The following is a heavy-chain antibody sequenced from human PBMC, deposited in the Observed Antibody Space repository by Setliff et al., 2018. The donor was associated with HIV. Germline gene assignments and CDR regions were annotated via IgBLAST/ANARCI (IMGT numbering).Heavy chain of an antibody. CDR3: AALKGYSYGRGCFDP. Sequence: GGSLRLSCTASGFTFSSYAMSWVRQAPGKGLEWVSGITGSGGTTYYADSVKGRFTISRDNSKNTVFLQMNSLRGEDTAVYYCAALKGYSYGRGCFDPWGQGALVTVSS. CDR2: ITGSGGTT. D-gene: IGHD5-18*01. V-gene: IGHV3-23*01. J-gene: IGHJ5*02. CDR1: GFTFSSYA.